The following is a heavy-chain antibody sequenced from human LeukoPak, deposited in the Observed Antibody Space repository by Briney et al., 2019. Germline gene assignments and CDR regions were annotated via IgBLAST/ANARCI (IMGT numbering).Heavy chain of an antibody. CDR3: ARDSGSVDTAMVHFDY. CDR1: GYTFTGYY. V-gene: IGHV1-69*13. J-gene: IGHJ4*02. D-gene: IGHD5-18*01. Sequence: SVKVSCKASGYTFTGYYMHWVRQAPGQGLEWMGGIIPIFGTANYAQKFQGRVTITADESTSTAYMELSSLRSEDTAVYYCARDSGSVDTAMVHFDYWGQGTLVTVSS. CDR2: IIPIFGTA.